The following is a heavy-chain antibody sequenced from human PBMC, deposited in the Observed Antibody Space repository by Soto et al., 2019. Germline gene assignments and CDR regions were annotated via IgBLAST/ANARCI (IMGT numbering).Heavy chain of an antibody. V-gene: IGHV3-7*01. J-gene: IGHJ2*01. CDR3: AKDGGSWILRVVTPYWYVDL. CDR1: GFTFSSFW. Sequence: EAQLEESGGGLVQPGGSLRLSCAASGFTFSSFWMTWVRQAPGKGLEWVASIKQDGSQKDYVDSIKGRFTISRDNAQKSLYLPIHSLKAEDTAVYYCAKDGGSWILRVVTPYWYVDLWGRGTLVTVSS. D-gene: IGHD3-3*01. CDR2: IKQDGSQK.